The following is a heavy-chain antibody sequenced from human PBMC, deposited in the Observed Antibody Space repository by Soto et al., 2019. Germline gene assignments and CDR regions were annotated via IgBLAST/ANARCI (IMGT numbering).Heavy chain of an antibody. CDR1: GFTFSSYS. CDR3: ARKSGGATAVCFDY. V-gene: IGHV3-48*02. CDR2: ISSSSSTI. D-gene: IGHD1-26*01. J-gene: IGHJ4*02. Sequence: GGSLRLSCAASGFTFSSYSMNWVRQAPGKGLEWVSYISSSSSTIYYADSVKGRFTISRDNAKNSLNLQMNSLRDEDTAVYYCARKSGGATAVCFDYWGQGTLVTVSS.